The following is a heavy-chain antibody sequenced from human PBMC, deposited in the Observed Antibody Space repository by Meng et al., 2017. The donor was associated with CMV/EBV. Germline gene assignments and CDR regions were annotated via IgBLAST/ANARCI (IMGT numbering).Heavy chain of an antibody. CDR2: IYSGGST. CDR1: GFTVSSNY. J-gene: IGHJ4*02. CDR3: ASLTRSSSSKGFGY. Sequence: GSLRLSCGASGFTVSSNYMSWVRQAPGKGLEWVSVIYSGGSTYYEDSVKGRFTISRDNSKNTLYLQMNSLRAEDTAVYYCASLTRSSSSKGFGYWGQGTLVTVSS. D-gene: IGHD6-13*01. V-gene: IGHV3-53*01.